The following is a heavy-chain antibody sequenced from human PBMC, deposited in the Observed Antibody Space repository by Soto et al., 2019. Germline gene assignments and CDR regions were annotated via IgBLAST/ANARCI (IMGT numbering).Heavy chain of an antibody. CDR2: ISNSGST. Sequence: PSETLSLTCTVTGGSISSSGDYWGWVRQTPGKGLEWIGTISNSGSTYYNPSVMSRVTISVDTSKKQFSLRLISVTAADTAVYYCAKMGTGSYYNHWFDPWGQGTLVTVSS. J-gene: IGHJ5*02. V-gene: IGHV4-39*01. D-gene: IGHD3-10*01. CDR1: GGSISSSGDY. CDR3: AKMGTGSYYNHWFDP.